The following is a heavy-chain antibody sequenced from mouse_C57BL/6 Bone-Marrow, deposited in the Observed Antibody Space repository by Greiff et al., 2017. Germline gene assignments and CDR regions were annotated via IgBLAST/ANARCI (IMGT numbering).Heavy chain of an antibody. CDR3: AKGLLSPFAY. D-gene: IGHD2-3*01. J-gene: IGHJ3*01. V-gene: IGHV1-69*01. Sequence: QVQLQQPGAELVMPGASVKLSCKASGYTFTSYWMHWVKQRPGQGLEWIGEIDPSDSYTNYNQKFKGKSTLTVDQSSSTAYMQLSSLTSEDSAVYYCAKGLLSPFAYWGQGTLVTVSA. CDR1: GYTFTSYW. CDR2: IDPSDSYT.